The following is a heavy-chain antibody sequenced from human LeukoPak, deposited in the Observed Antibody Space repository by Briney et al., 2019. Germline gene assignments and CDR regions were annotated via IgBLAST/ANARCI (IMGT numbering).Heavy chain of an antibody. V-gene: IGHV3-23*01. CDR2: ISGSGGST. CDR1: GFTFSSYA. D-gene: IGHD3-22*01. Sequence: GRSLRLSCAASGFTFSSYAMHWVRQAPGKGLEWVSAISGSGGSTYYADSVKGRFTISRDNSKNTLYLQMNSLRAEDTAVYYCAKTRAYYYDSSGYYFYWGQGTLVTVSS. J-gene: IGHJ4*02. CDR3: AKTRAYYYDSSGYYFY.